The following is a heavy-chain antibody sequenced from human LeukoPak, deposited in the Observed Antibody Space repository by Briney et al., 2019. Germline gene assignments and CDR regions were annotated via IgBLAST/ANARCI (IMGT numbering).Heavy chain of an antibody. CDR3: ARGGLGRDFDY. V-gene: IGHV3-74*01. Sequence: GGSLRLSCEASGFTFSSYWMNWFRQAPGKGLFWVSRINSDGSSTSYADSVKGRFTISRDNAKNTLYLQMNSLRAEDTAVYYCARGGLGRDFDYWGQGTLVTVSS. J-gene: IGHJ4*02. CDR2: INSDGSST. CDR1: GFTFSSYW.